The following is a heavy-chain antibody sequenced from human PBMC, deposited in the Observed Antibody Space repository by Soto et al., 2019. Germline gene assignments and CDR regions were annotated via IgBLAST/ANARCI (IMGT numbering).Heavy chain of an antibody. Sequence: GGSLRLSCAASGVTFSSYRMHWVRQAPGKGLVWVSRINCDGSSTSYADSVKGRFTISRDNAKNTLYLQMNSLRAEDTAVYYCARDKQNYYASHSDMEVWGKGTTVTV. CDR1: GVTFSSYR. J-gene: IGHJ6*03. CDR3: ARDKQNYYASHSDMEV. D-gene: IGHD3-10*01. CDR2: INCDGSST. V-gene: IGHV3-74*01.